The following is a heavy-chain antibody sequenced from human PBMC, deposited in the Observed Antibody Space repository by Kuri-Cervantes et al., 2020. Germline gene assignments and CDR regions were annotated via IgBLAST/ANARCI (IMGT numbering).Heavy chain of an antibody. Sequence: GESLKISCAASGFTFSSYWMHWVRQAPGKGLVWVSRINSDGSSTSYADSVKGRFTISRDNAKNTRYLQMNSLRAEDTAVYYCAREYGSSGYYGMDVWGQGTTVTVSS. V-gene: IGHV3-74*01. D-gene: IGHD3-22*01. CDR3: AREYGSSGYYGMDV. CDR1: GFTFSSYW. J-gene: IGHJ6*02. CDR2: INSDGSST.